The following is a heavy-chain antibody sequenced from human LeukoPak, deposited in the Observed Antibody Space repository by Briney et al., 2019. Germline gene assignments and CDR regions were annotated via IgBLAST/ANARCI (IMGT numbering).Heavy chain of an antibody. J-gene: IGHJ3*02. CDR1: GGSISSGGYY. Sequence: SRTLSLTCTVSGGSISSGGYYWSWIRQHPGKGLEWIGYIYYSGSTYYNPSLKSRVTISVDTSKNQFSLKLSSVTAADTAVYYCARSYCTNGVCYTGDAFDIWGQGTMVTVSS. V-gene: IGHV4-31*03. CDR2: IYYSGST. CDR3: ARSYCTNGVCYTGDAFDI. D-gene: IGHD2-8*01.